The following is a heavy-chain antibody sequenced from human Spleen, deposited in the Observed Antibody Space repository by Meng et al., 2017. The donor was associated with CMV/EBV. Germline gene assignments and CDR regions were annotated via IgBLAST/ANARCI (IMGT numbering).Heavy chain of an antibody. CDR2: ISSTSSYI. D-gene: IGHD6-19*01. V-gene: IGHV3-21*01. J-gene: IGHJ4*02. Sequence: GGSLRLSCAASGFTFDDYAIHWVRQAPGKGLEWVSSISSTSSYIYYADSVKGRFTISRDNAKNSLYLQMNSLRAEDTAVYYCARPREYSSGWDFDYWGQGTLVTVSS. CDR3: ARPREYSSGWDFDY. CDR1: GFTFDDYA.